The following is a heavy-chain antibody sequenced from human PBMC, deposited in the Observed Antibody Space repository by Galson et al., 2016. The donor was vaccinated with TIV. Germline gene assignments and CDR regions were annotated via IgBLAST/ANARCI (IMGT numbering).Heavy chain of an antibody. CDR3: AKDRQWIPSTLDH. V-gene: IGHV3-23*01. CDR2: IGGSGGSP. D-gene: IGHD5-18*01. Sequence: SLRLSCAASGFTFGSYATNWVRQAPGKGLEWVSSIGGSGGSPYYADSVKGRFTISRDSSKNTVFLQMNSLRAEDTAIYYCAKDRQWIPSTLDHWGQGTLVTFSS. CDR1: GFTFGSYA. J-gene: IGHJ4*02.